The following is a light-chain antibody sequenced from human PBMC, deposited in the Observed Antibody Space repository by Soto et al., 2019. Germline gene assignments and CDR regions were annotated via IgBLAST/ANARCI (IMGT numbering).Light chain of an antibody. CDR3: QQYGSSPLT. Sequence: EIVLTQSPATLSLSPGERATLSCRASQRGSSYLAWYQQKPGQAPRLLIYDASNRATGIPARFSGSGSGTDFTLTISRLEPEDFAVYYCQQYGSSPLTFGGGTKVDIK. CDR2: DAS. J-gene: IGKJ4*01. V-gene: IGKV3-20*01. CDR1: QRGSSY.